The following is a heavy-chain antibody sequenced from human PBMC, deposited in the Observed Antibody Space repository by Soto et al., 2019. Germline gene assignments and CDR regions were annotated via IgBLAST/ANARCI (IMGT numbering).Heavy chain of an antibody. CDR3: ARSLMDV. CDR2: IYFNGRT. Sequence: QMQLQESGPGLVKPSETLSLTCTVSGGSIRESGFYWGWIRQPPGKGLEWIGSIYFNGRTYHNPSLKSRVTLSLDASKNQFSLKLISVTAADTAVYYYARSLMDVWGKGTTVTVSS. J-gene: IGHJ6*03. CDR1: GGSIRESGFY. V-gene: IGHV4-39*01.